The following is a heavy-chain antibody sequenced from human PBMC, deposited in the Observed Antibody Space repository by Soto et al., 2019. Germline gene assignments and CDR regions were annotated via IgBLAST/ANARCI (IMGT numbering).Heavy chain of an antibody. CDR1: GGSISSGGYS. CDR3: ARSGDHYYDSSGYFDY. J-gene: IGHJ4*02. CDR2: IYHSGST. Sequence: PSETLSLTCAVSGGSISSGGYSWSWIRQPPGKGPEWIGYIYHSGSTYYNPSLKSRVTISVDRSKNQFSLKLSSVTAADTAVYYCARSGDHYYDSSGYFDYWGQGTLVTVSS. D-gene: IGHD3-22*01. V-gene: IGHV4-30-2*01.